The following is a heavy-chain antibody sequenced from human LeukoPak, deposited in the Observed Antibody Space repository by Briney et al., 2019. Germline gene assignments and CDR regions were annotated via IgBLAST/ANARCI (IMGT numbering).Heavy chain of an antibody. J-gene: IGHJ4*02. CDR2: IYPRDSDT. D-gene: IGHD5-18*01. CDR3: ARGSDRGYNYGFDY. V-gene: IGHV5-51*01. Sequence: GESLKISCKGSGYGFNSYWIGWVRQMPGKGLEWMGIIYPRDSDTRYSPSFQGQVTISADRSIGTAHLQWSSLKASDTAMYYCARGSDRGYNYGFDYWGQGTLVTVSS. CDR1: GYGFNSYW.